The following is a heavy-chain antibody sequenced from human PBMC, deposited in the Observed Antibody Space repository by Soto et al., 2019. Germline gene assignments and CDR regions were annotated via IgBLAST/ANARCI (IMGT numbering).Heavy chain of an antibody. D-gene: IGHD2-2*01. CDR3: AKDLRVVPAAPDAFDI. CDR2: IKRKTDGGTT. J-gene: IGHJ3*02. CDR1: GFTVSNVW. V-gene: IGHV3-15*01. Sequence: GGSLRLSCAASGFTVSNVWMTWVRQTAGKGLEWVGHIKRKTDGGTTEYAAPVKGRFTISRDDSKNTLYLQMNSLKTEDTAVYYCAKDLRVVPAAPDAFDIWGQGTMVTVSS.